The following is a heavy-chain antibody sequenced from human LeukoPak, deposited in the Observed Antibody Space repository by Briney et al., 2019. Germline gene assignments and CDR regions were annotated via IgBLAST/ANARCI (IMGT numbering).Heavy chain of an antibody. CDR2: INPYTGDT. J-gene: IGHJ4*02. CDR1: GYVFTSHA. D-gene: IGHD3-16*01. Sequence: ASVKVSCKASGYVFTSHAISWVRQAPGQGLEWMGWINPYTGDTNFAQKFQGRVTMTRDTSISTAYMELSRLRSDDSAVYYCARAGGGFDYWGQGTLVTVSS. V-gene: IGHV1-2*02. CDR3: ARAGGGFDY.